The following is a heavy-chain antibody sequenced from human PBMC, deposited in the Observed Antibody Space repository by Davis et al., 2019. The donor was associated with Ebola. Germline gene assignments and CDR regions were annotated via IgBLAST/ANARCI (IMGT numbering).Heavy chain of an antibody. CDR2: INPNSGDT. CDR1: GYTFTGYY. V-gene: IGHV1-2*02. Sequence: ASVKVSCKASGYTFTGYYMHWVRQAPGQGLEWMGWINPNSGDTNYAQEFQGRIIMTRDTSISTAYMELSRLTFDDTALYYCGRAREGGGFHSWGQGTLVTVSS. CDR3: GRAREGGGFHS. J-gene: IGHJ5*01. D-gene: IGHD3-16*01.